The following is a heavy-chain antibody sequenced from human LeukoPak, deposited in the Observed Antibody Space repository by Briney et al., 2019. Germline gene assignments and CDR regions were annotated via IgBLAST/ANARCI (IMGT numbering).Heavy chain of an antibody. CDR2: TNPNSGGT. CDR3: ARGGYFHNSGQFDP. CDR1: GYTFTGYY. V-gene: IGHV1-2*02. Sequence: ASVKVSCKASGYTFTGYYMHWVRQAPGQGLEWMGCTNPNSGGTNDAQKFQGRVTMTRDTPISTAYMELSRLSSDDTAVYFCARGGYFHNSGQFDPWGQGTPVTVSS. D-gene: IGHD3-22*01. J-gene: IGHJ5*02.